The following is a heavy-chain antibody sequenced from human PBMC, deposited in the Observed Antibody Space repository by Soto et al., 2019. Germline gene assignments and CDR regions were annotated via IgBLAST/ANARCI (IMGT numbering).Heavy chain of an antibody. V-gene: IGHV1-2*02. D-gene: IGHD1-7*01. CDR3: AREMYNGNYGGFTPLQPENWFDP. CDR1: GYTFTGYY. J-gene: IGHJ5*02. Sequence: QVQLVQSGAEVKKPGASVKVSCKASGYTFTGYYIHWVRQAPGQGLEWMGWINPNSGGTHYAQKFHGRVTMTRDTSLSTAYMELSRLRSDDTAVYYCAREMYNGNYGGFTPLQPENWFDPWGQGTLVTVSS. CDR2: INPNSGGT.